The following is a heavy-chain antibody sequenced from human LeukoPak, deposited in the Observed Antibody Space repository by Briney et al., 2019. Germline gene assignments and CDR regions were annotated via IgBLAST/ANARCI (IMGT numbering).Heavy chain of an antibody. CDR3: ARALVVVAATEWGFDY. V-gene: IGHV4-61*01. J-gene: IGHJ4*02. Sequence: SETLSLTCTVSGGSVSSGSYYWSWTRQPPGKGLEWIGYIYYSGSTNYNPSLKSRVTISVDTSKNQFSLKLSSVTAADTAVYYCARALVVVAATEWGFDYWGQGTLVTVSS. CDR1: GGSVSSGSYY. CDR2: IYYSGST. D-gene: IGHD2-15*01.